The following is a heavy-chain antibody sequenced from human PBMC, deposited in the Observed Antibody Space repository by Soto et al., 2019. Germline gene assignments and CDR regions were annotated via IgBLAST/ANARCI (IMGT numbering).Heavy chain of an antibody. D-gene: IGHD2-15*01. CDR2: TYYRSKWYN. CDR3: ARTEGYCSGGSCYYFDY. V-gene: IGHV6-1*01. CDR1: GDSVSSNSAA. J-gene: IGHJ4*02. Sequence: SQTLSLTCAISGDSVSSNSAAWNWIRQSPSRGLEWLGRTYYRSKWYNDYAVSVKSRITINPDTSKNQFSLQLNSVTPEDTAVYYGARTEGYCSGGSCYYFDYWGQGTLVTVSS.